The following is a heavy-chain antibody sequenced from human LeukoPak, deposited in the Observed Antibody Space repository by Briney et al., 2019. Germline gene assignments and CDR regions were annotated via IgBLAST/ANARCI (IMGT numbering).Heavy chain of an antibody. Sequence: SGPTLVNPTQTLTLTCTFSGFSLSTSGVGVGWIRQPPGKALEWLALIYWDDDKRYSPSLKSRLTITKDTSKNQAVLTMTNMDPVDTATYYCAHRTYYYDSSGHAFDYWGQGTLVTVSS. CDR2: IYWDDDK. J-gene: IGHJ4*02. D-gene: IGHD3-22*01. V-gene: IGHV2-5*02. CDR3: AHRTYYYDSSGHAFDY. CDR1: GFSLSTSGVG.